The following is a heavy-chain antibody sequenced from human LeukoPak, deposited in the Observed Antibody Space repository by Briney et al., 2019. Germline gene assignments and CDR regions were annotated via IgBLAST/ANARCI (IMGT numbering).Heavy chain of an antibody. Sequence: PGGSLRLSCAASGFTVSSNYMSWVRQAPGKGLEWVSVIYSGGSTYYADSVKGRFTISRHNSKNTLYLQMNSLRAEDTAVYYCARARDCGGDCYSYDFDIWGQGTMVTVSS. V-gene: IGHV3-53*04. J-gene: IGHJ3*02. CDR3: ARARDCGGDCYSYDFDI. CDR1: GFTVSSNY. D-gene: IGHD2-21*02. CDR2: IYSGGST.